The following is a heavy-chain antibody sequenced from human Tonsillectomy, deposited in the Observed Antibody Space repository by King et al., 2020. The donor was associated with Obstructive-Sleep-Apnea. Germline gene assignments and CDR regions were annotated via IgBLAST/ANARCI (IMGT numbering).Heavy chain of an antibody. CDR2: ISWNGFNI. V-gene: IGHV3-9*01. D-gene: IGHD5-24*01. CDR3: AKGSRDGYQSALDYFDY. J-gene: IGHJ4*02. CDR1: GFTFDNYA. Sequence: QLVQSGGGLVQPGRSLRLSCAASGFTFDNYAMHWVRQAPGKGLEWVSGISWNGFNIGYADSVRGRFTISRDNAKNSLQLQMNSLRAEDTALYYCAKGSRDGYQSALDYFDYWGQGALVTVSS.